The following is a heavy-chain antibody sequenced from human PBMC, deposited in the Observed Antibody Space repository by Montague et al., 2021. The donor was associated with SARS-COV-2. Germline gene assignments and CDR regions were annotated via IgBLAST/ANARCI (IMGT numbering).Heavy chain of an antibody. D-gene: IGHD6-13*01. Sequence: CAISGDSDAIENAAWRWVRQTPSLDPGQQGRTYYRLKRNYDYAVSVKSRMTISPDTSKNQFSLQLSSVTPEDRAVYYCARDPRYSLSWSFDYWGQGTLVTVPS. CDR3: ARDPRYSLSWSFDY. CDR1: GDSDAIENAA. J-gene: IGHJ4*02. V-gene: IGHV6-1*01. CDR2: TYYRLKRNY.